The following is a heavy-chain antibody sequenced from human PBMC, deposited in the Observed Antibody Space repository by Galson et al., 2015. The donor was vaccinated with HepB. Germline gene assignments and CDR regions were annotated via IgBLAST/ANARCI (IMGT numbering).Heavy chain of an antibody. V-gene: IGHV3-23*01. CDR2: ISGSGGGT. CDR3: AKDYSGGSCYTA. CDR1: GFTFSSYV. D-gene: IGHD2-15*01. J-gene: IGHJ5*02. Sequence: SLRLSCAASGFTFSSYVMSWVRQAPGKGLEWVSSISGSGGGTYYADSVKGRFTISRDNSKNTLYLQMNSLRAEDTAIYYCAKDYSGGSCYTAWGQGTLVTVSS.